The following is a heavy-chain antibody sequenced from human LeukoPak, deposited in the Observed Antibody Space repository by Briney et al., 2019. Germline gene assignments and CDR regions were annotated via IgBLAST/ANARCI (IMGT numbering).Heavy chain of an antibody. J-gene: IGHJ4*02. CDR1: GGSISSYY. V-gene: IGHV4-59*01. Sequence: SETLSLTCTVSGGSISSYYWSWIRQPPGKGLEWIGYIYYSGSTNYNPSLKSRVTISVDTSKNQFSLKLSSVTAADTAVYYCAGSGSPSPPDYWGQGTLVTVSS. CDR2: IYYSGST. CDR3: AGSGSPSPPDY. D-gene: IGHD2-15*01.